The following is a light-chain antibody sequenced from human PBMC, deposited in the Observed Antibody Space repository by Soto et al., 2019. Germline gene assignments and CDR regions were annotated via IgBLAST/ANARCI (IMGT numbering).Light chain of an antibody. CDR3: AAWDDSLNGYV. CDR1: SSNIGSNT. Sequence: QSVLTQPPSASGTPGQRVTISCSGSSSNIGSNTVNWYQQLPGTAPKLLIYSNNQRPSGVPDRFSGSKSGTSASLAISGLQSEDEADYYCAAWDDSLNGYVFGPGPKV. CDR2: SNN. J-gene: IGLJ1*01. V-gene: IGLV1-44*01.